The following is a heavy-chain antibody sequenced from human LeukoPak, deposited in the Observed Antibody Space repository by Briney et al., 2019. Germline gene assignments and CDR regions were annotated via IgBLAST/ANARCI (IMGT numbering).Heavy chain of an antibody. J-gene: IGHJ4*02. CDR1: GFTFSSYA. D-gene: IGHD5-12*01. V-gene: IGHV3-23*01. CDR3: AKEWQIDY. CDR2: LSGSGSST. Sequence: GRSLRLSCAASGFTFSSYAMSWVRQAPGKGLEWVSSLSGSGSSTKYADSVKGRFTISRDNSKNTLYLQMNSLRAEDTAVYYCAKEWQIDYWSQGTLVTVSS.